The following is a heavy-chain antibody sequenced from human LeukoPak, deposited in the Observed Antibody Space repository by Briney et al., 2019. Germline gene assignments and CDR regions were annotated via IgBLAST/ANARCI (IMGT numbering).Heavy chain of an antibody. V-gene: IGHV3-48*01. Sequence: GGSLRLSCAASGFTFNDAWMSWVRQVPGKGLEWISYISSTSKTIYYANSLKGRFTISRDNADNSLFLQINSLRAEDTAVYYCARVLTPHAGRTPSSLDYWGQGTLVTVSS. D-gene: IGHD2-15*01. CDR1: GFTFNDAW. J-gene: IGHJ4*02. CDR3: ARVLTPHAGRTPSSLDY. CDR2: ISSTSKTI.